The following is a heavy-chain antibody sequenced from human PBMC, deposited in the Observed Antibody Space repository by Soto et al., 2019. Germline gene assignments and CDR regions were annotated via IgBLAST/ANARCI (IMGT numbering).Heavy chain of an antibody. CDR3: ARSLGPVVANGILVDP. Sequence: AAVKVSCKASGYTFTSYGISWVRQAPGQGLEWMGWISAYNGNTNYAQKLQGRVTMTTDTSTSTAYMELRSPRSDDTAVYYCARSLGPVVANGILVDPWGQGTLVTVYS. CDR2: ISAYNGNT. V-gene: IGHV1-18*01. CDR1: GYTFTSYG. D-gene: IGHD2-15*01. J-gene: IGHJ5*02.